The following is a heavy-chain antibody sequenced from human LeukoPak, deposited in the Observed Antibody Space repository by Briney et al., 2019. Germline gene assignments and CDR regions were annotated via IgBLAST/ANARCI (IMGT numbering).Heavy chain of an antibody. J-gene: IGHJ4*02. D-gene: IGHD3-10*01. V-gene: IGHV1-18*01. CDR1: GYTFTSYG. CDR2: ISAYNGNT. Sequence: ASVKVSCKASGYTFTSYGISWVRQAPGQGLEWMGWISAYNGNTNYAQKLQGRVTMTTDTSTSTAYMELRSLRSDDTAVYYCARDNDQLGSGSYYFDYWGQGTLVTVSS. CDR3: ARDNDQLGSGSYYFDY.